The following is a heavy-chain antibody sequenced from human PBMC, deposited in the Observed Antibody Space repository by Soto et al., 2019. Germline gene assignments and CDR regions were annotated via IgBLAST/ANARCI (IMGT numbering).Heavy chain of an antibody. CDR3: ARPAPRYCSGGSCPDAFDI. CDR2: IIPIFGTA. V-gene: IGHV1-69*13. J-gene: IGHJ3*02. Sequence: AVKVSCKASGGTFSSYAISWVRQAPGQGLEWMGGIIPIFGTANYAQKFQGRVTITADESTSTAYMELSSLRSEDTAVYYCARPAPRYCSGGSCPDAFDIWGQGTMVTVSS. D-gene: IGHD2-15*01. CDR1: GGTFSSYA.